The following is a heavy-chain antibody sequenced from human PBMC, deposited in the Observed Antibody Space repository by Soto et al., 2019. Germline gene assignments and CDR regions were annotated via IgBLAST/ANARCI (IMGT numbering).Heavy chain of an antibody. CDR3: ARESEVAGTDY. D-gene: IGHD6-19*01. CDR2: IYYSGST. Sequence: VETSETLSLTCTVSGGSISSYYWSWIRQPPGKGLEWIGYIYYSGSTNYNPSLKSRVTISVDTSKNQFSLKLSSVTAADTAVYYCARESEVAGTDYWGQGTLVTVSS. CDR1: GGSISSYY. J-gene: IGHJ4*02. V-gene: IGHV4-59*01.